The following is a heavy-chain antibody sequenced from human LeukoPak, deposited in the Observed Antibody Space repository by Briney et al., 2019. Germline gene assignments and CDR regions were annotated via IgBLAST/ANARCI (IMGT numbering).Heavy chain of an antibody. D-gene: IGHD6-13*01. CDR1: GFTFSSYS. CDR2: ISSSSSYI. J-gene: IGHJ4*02. CDR3: ARDVAAAAGAFDY. V-gene: IGHV3-21*01. Sequence: GRSLRLSCAASGFTFSSYSMNWVRQAPGKGLEWVSSISSSSSYIYYADSVRGRFTISRDNAKNSLYLQMNSLRAEDTAVYYCARDVAAAAGAFDYWGQGTLVTVSS.